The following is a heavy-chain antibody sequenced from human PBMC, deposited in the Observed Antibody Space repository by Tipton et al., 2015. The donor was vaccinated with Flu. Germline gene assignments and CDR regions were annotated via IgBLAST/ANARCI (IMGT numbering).Heavy chain of an antibody. CDR2: TYYRSKWYN. J-gene: IGHJ4*02. D-gene: IGHD6-13*01. CDR1: GDSISSNTAT. CDR3: ARDRGSGITAAGIFDF. V-gene: IGHV6-1*01. Sequence: GLVKPSQTLSVTCVISGDSISSNTATWNWIRQSPSRGLEWLGRTYYRSKWYNDYAVFVQSRISINTDTSKNQISLQVNSVTPEDTAVYFCARDRGSGITAAGIFDFWGQGTLVTVSS.